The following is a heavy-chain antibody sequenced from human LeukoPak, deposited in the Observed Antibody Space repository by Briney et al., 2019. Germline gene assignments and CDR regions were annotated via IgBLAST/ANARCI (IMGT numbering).Heavy chain of an antibody. J-gene: IGHJ6*02. Sequence: SETLSLICTVSGGSNSRGGYYWSWIRQHPGKGLERIGYIYYSGSPYYKPSLKSRVTISVDTSKNQFSLKLSSVTAADTAVYYCARVAVVAAAGTLHYGMDVWGQGTTVTVS. CDR1: GGSNSRGGYY. D-gene: IGHD6-13*01. V-gene: IGHV4-31*03. CDR2: IYYSGSP. CDR3: ARVAVVAAAGTLHYGMDV.